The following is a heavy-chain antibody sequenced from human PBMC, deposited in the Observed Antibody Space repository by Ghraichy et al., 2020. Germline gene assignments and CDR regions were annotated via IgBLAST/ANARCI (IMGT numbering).Heavy chain of an antibody. Sequence: SETLSLTCTVSGGSISSSSYYWGWIRQPPGKGLEWIGSIYYSGSTYYNPSLKSRVTISVDTSKNQFSLKLSSVTAADTAVYYCARHRRGVIRWNDGGYFDYWGQGTLVTVSS. CDR1: GGSISSSSYY. CDR2: IYYSGST. V-gene: IGHV4-39*01. CDR3: ARHRRGVIRWNDGGYFDY. D-gene: IGHD1-1*01. J-gene: IGHJ4*02.